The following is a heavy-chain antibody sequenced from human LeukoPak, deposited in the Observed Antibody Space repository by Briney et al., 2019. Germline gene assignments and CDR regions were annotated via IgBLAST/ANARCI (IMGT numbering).Heavy chain of an antibody. CDR3: AREPFDY. CDR1: GFTVSSNY. V-gene: IGHV3-53*01. Sequence: GRSLRLSCAASGFTVSSNYMSWVRQAPGEGLEWVSVIYSGGSTYYADPLTGRFTTSRDNSKNTLYLKMNSLRAEDTAVYYCAREPFDYWGQGTLVTVSS. CDR2: IYSGGST. J-gene: IGHJ4*02.